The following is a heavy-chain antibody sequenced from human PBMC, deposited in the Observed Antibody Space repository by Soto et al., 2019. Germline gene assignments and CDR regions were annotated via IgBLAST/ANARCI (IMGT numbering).Heavy chain of an antibody. Sequence: QVKLQESGPGLVKPSGTLSLTCTVSGGSISSTNWWSWVRQSPGKGLEWIGEILHSGSTNYNPSLKCRVTISVDKSKNQFSLRLSSVTAADTAVYYCASGFDSDGLYNGGHPWGQGTLVTVSS. D-gene: IGHD3-10*01. CDR3: ASGFDSDGLYNGGHP. CDR1: GGSISSTNW. J-gene: IGHJ5*02. V-gene: IGHV4-4*02. CDR2: ILHSGST.